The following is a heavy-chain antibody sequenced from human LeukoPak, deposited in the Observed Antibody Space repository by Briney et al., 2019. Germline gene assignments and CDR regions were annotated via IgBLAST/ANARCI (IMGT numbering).Heavy chain of an antibody. CDR3: ARCRYCSSTSCLGHYYYYGMDV. Sequence: SVKVSCKASGGTFSSYAISWVRQAPGQGLEWMGGIIPIFGTANYAQKFQGRVTITADESTSTAYMELSSLRSEDTAVYYCARCRYCSSTSCLGHYYYYGMDVWGKGTTVTVSS. V-gene: IGHV1-69*13. CDR2: IIPIFGTA. CDR1: GGTFSSYA. D-gene: IGHD2-2*01. J-gene: IGHJ6*04.